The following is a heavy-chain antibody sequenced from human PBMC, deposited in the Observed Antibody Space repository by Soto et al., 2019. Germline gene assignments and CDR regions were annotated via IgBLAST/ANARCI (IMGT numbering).Heavy chain of an antibody. Sequence: EVQLVESGGGLVQPGGSLKLSCAASGFTFSGSPMHWVRQASGKGLEWVGRMRSKTNDYATTYPASVKGRFTISRDESKNTAYLQMNSLKTEDTAVYYCTTNIAVAFGMDVWGQGTTVTVSS. V-gene: IGHV3-73*01. CDR2: MRSKTNDYAT. J-gene: IGHJ6*02. CDR1: GFTFSGSP. D-gene: IGHD6-19*01. CDR3: TTNIAVAFGMDV.